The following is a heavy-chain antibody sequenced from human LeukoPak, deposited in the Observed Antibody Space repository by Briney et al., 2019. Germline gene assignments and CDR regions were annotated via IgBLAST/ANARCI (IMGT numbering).Heavy chain of an antibody. CDR1: GGTFSSYA. J-gene: IGHJ6*03. Sequence: GASVKVSCKVSGGTFSSYAISWVRQAPGQGLEWMGGIIPIFGTANYAQKFQGRVTITADESTSTAYMELSSLRSEDTAVYYCARDDIQLERPYRGRDYYYYYMDVWGKGTTVTVSS. CDR3: ARDDIQLERPYRGRDYYYYYMDV. D-gene: IGHD1-1*01. V-gene: IGHV1-69*13. CDR2: IIPIFGTA.